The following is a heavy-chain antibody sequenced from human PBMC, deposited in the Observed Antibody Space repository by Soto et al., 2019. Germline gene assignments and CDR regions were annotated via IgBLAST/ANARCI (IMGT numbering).Heavy chain of an antibody. D-gene: IGHD6-13*01. Sequence: GGSLRLSCAASGFTFSSYAMSWVRQAPGKGLEWVSAISGSGGSTYYADSVKGRFTISRDNSKNTLYLQMNSLRAEDTAVYYCAKDTFASMYSSSWRDNWLDPWGQGTLVTVSS. CDR1: GFTFSSYA. J-gene: IGHJ5*02. V-gene: IGHV3-23*01. CDR2: ISGSGGST. CDR3: AKDTFASMYSSSWRDNWLDP.